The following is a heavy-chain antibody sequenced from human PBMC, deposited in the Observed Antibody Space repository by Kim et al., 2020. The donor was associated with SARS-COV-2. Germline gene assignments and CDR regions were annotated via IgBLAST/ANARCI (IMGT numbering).Heavy chain of an antibody. CDR1: GFTLSSYG. V-gene: IGHV3-33*01. D-gene: IGHD2-2*02. Sequence: GGSLRLSCAASGFTLSSYGMHWVRQAPGKGLEWVAVIWYDGSNKYYADSVKGRFTISRDNSKNTLYLQMNSLRAEDTAVYYCARGEEVIVVVPAAISDAFEIWGQGTMVTVSS. J-gene: IGHJ3*02. CDR3: ARGEEVIVVVPAAISDAFEI. CDR2: IWYDGSNK.